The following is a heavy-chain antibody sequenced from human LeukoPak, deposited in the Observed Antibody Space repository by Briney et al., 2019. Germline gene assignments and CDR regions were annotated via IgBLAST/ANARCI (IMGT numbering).Heavy chain of an antibody. J-gene: IGHJ4*02. CDR2: ITSGGVYI. CDR1: GFTFNTFN. CDR3: ARGHYDVLAASYKWTPDY. D-gene: IGHD3-9*01. V-gene: IGHV3-21*01. Sequence: GGSLRLSCAASGFTFNTFNMNWVRQSPGKGLEWVSSITSGGVYIYYADSVNGPFTTSRDNSKNSLSLQLNSLRVEDTAVYYCARGHYDVLAASYKWTPDYWGQGTLVTVSS.